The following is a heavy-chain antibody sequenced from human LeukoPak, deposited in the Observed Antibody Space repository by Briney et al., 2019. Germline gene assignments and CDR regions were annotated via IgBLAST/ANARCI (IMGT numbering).Heavy chain of an antibody. CDR2: IAHDGTT. J-gene: IGHJ4*02. V-gene: IGHV4-4*02. CDR3: TREDRPYCTFAY. CDR1: GGSIDITNY. Sequence: SETLSLTCGVSGGSIDITNYWSWVRQAPGKGLEWIGEIAHDGTTNYDPTLRSRVAMSFDRANNQFSLSLTSVTAADTAVYYCTREDRPYCTFAYWGQGVLVTVCS. D-gene: IGHD3-3*02.